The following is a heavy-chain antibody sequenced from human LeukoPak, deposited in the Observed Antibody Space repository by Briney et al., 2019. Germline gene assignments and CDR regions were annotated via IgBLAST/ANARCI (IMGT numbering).Heavy chain of an antibody. CDR1: GFTFSSYA. V-gene: IGHV3-30-3*01. CDR2: ISYDGSNK. D-gene: IGHD1-26*01. J-gene: IGHJ4*02. CDR3: ARVSEARAWEYYFDY. Sequence: GRSLRLSCAASGFTFSSYAMRWVRQAPGKGLEWVAVISYDGSNKYYADSVKGRFTISRDNSKNTLYLQMNSLRAEDTAVYYCARVSEARAWEYYFDYWGQGTLVTVSS.